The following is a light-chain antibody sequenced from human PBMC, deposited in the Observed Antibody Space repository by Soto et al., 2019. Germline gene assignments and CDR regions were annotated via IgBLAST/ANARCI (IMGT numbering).Light chain of an antibody. CDR2: EVS. CDR1: SSDVGGYNY. CDR3: SSYTSSSTPHHV. V-gene: IGLV2-14*01. J-gene: IGLJ1*01. Sequence: QSALTQPASVSGSPGQSITISCTGTSSDVGGYNYVSWYQQHPGKAPKLMIYEVSNRPSGVSNLFSGSKSGNTASLTISGLQAEDDAVYYCSSYTSSSTPHHVFGTGTKLTVL.